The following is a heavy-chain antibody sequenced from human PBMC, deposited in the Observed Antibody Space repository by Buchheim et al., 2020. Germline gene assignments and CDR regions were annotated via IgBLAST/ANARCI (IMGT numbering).Heavy chain of an antibody. J-gene: IGHJ4*02. D-gene: IGHD4-23*01. Sequence: QVQLVQSGAEVKKPGASVKVSCKASGYTFTRYYMHWVRQAPGQGLEWMGIINPSGGSTSYAQKFQGRVTMTRDTSTSTVYMELSSLRSEDTAVYYCARDRPKYYGGKKEYYFDYWGQGTL. CDR2: INPSGGST. V-gene: IGHV1-46*01. CDR1: GYTFTRYY. CDR3: ARDRPKYYGGKKEYYFDY.